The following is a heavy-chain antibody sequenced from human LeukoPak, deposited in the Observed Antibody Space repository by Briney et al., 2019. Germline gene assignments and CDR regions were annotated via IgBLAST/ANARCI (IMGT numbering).Heavy chain of an antibody. CDR1: GYTFTGYY. J-gene: IGHJ4*02. CDR2: INPNSGGT. CDR3: ARETYYYDSSGYFSYDY. V-gene: IGHV1-2*02. D-gene: IGHD3-22*01. Sequence: ASVKVSCKASGYTFTGYYTHWVRQAPGQGLEWMGWINPNSGGTNYAQKFQGRVTMTRDTSISTAYMELSRLRSDDTAVYYCARETYYYDSSGYFSYDYWGQGTLVTVSS.